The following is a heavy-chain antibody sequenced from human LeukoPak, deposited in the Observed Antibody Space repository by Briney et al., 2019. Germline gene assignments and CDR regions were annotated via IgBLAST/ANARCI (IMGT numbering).Heavy chain of an antibody. CDR2: ISSSSSTI. Sequence: GGSLRLSCAASGFTFSSYSFNWVRQAPGKGLEWVSYISSSSSTIYYADSVKGRFTISRDNAKKSLYLQMNSLRDEDTAVYYCARLWATVIDWGAFDIWGQGTMITVSS. CDR1: GFTFSSYS. D-gene: IGHD4-17*01. J-gene: IGHJ3*02. CDR3: ARLWATVIDWGAFDI. V-gene: IGHV3-48*02.